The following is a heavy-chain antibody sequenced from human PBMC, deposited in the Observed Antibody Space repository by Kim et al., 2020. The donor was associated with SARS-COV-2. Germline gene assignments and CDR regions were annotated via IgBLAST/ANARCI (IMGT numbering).Heavy chain of an antibody. D-gene: IGHD4-17*01. CDR3: AKDMHGLYYYYCMHV. Sequence: SLRLSCAASGFTLDDYAMHWVRQAPGKGLEWVSGMSWNSGTIGYADSVKGRCTSSRDNAKNCLYLQMNSLRAEDTALYYCAKDMHGLYYYYCMHVGGQGTTVTVSS. V-gene: IGHV3-9*01. J-gene: IGHJ6*02. CDR2: MSWNSGTI. CDR1: GFTLDDYA.